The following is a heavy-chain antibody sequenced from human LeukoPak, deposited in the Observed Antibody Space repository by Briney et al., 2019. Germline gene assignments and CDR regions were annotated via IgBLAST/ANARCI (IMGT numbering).Heavy chain of an antibody. Sequence: GGSLRLSCAASAFTFSSYGMSWVRQAPGKGLEWVSAISGSGGSTYYADSVKGRFTISRDNSKNTLYLQMNSLRAEDTAVYYCAKGVGYCSGGSCQQFDYWGQGTLVTVSS. J-gene: IGHJ4*02. V-gene: IGHV3-23*01. D-gene: IGHD2-15*01. CDR1: AFTFSSYG. CDR3: AKGVGYCSGGSCQQFDY. CDR2: ISGSGGST.